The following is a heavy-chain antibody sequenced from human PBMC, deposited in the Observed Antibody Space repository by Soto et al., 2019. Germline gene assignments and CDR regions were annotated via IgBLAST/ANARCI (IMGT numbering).Heavy chain of an antibody. CDR2: INQDGSEK. J-gene: IGHJ5*02. CDR3: SRSLNA. Sequence: GVSRRLSCADSGFTFSTYWMDWVRQTPGKGLEWVANINQDGSEKNYVDSVKGRFTIYRDNAKNSLYLQMSSLTAEDSALYYCSRSLNAWGQGTLVTVSS. CDR1: GFTFSTYW. V-gene: IGHV3-7*01.